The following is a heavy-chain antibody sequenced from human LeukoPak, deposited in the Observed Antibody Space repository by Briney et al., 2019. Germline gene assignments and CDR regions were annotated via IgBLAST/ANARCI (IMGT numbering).Heavy chain of an antibody. CDR3: TRGPPSRGYSYGPARDGLDV. CDR2: FNLGGTP. CDR1: GGSFSGYY. Sequence: PSETLSLTCAVYGGSFSGYYWSWIRQSPGKGLEWQGVFNLGGTPTNNPSLGSRVTTSVDTSKNQFSLKVNSVIAADTAVYYCTRGPPSRGYSYGPARDGLDVWGKGTTVTVSS. V-gene: IGHV4-34*01. D-gene: IGHD5-18*01. J-gene: IGHJ6*04.